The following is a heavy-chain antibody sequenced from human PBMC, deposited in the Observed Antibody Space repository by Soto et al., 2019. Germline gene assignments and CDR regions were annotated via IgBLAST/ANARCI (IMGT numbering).Heavy chain of an antibody. CDR1: GYSMSRGFY. D-gene: IGHD6-19*01. J-gene: IGHJ5*02. CDR2: VYHSGAT. V-gene: IGHV4-38-2*02. Sequence: SPETLFHTCTVSGYSMSRGFYWAWIRQSPGKRLERIGSVYHSGATYYNSSLQDRVSISIDTSKNHFSLKLISVTAADTGTHYGGRERSFMRPTGWFEPGGQGTQVTV. CDR3: GRERSFMRPTGWFEP.